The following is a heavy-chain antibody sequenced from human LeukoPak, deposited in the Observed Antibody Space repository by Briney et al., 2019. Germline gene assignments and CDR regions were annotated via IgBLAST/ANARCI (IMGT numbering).Heavy chain of an antibody. CDR1: GFTFNTYW. D-gene: IGHD4-11*01. J-gene: IGHJ5*01. V-gene: IGHV3-74*03. CDR3: ARKKGSSNFDS. Sequence: GGSLRLSCAASGFTFNTYWIHWVRHVPGKGLEWVSRINGDGSSTAYGDSVKGRFTISRDNAKNTLYLQMNSLKAEDTAVYYCARKKGSSNFDSWGQGTLVTVSS. CDR2: INGDGSST.